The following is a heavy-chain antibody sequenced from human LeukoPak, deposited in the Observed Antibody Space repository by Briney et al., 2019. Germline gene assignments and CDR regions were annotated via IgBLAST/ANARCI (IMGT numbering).Heavy chain of an antibody. J-gene: IGHJ4*02. D-gene: IGHD3-22*01. Sequence: PGGSLSLSCAASGFTFSSYALSWGGQAPPNGLEWASGFSGIGGTIYYADSVKGRFTISRDNSKNTLYLQMNTLRAEDTAIYYCAKTRDITMIIVVLAPEFDYWGQGTLVTVSS. CDR2: FSGIGGTI. CDR1: GFTFSSYA. V-gene: IGHV3-23*01. CDR3: AKTRDITMIIVVLAPEFDY.